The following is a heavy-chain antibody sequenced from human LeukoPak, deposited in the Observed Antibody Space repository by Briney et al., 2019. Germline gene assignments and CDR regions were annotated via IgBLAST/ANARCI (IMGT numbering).Heavy chain of an antibody. CDR3: AIVVITTGN. J-gene: IGHJ4*02. V-gene: IGHV1-2*02. CDR2: INPNSGGT. D-gene: IGHD3-22*01. Sequence: ASVKVSCKSSGYTFTGYYMRWVRQAPGQGLEWMGWINPNSGGTNYAQKFQGRVTMTRDTSISTAYMELSRLRSDDTAVYYCAIVVITTGNWGQGTLVTVSS. CDR1: GYTFTGYY.